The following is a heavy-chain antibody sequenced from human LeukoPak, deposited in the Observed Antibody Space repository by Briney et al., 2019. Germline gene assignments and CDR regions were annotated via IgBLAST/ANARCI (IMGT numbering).Heavy chain of an antibody. CDR2: IYSGGTT. D-gene: IGHD4-17*01. CDR3: ARGPVTKFEI. V-gene: IGHV3-53*01. J-gene: IGHJ3*02. Sequence: PGGSLRLSCAASGFTVSSNYMSWVRQAPGKGLEWDSVIYSGGTTYYADSVKGRFTISRGNSNNTLYLQMNSLRAEDTAVYYCARGPVTKFEIWGQGTILTVSS. CDR1: GFTVSSNY.